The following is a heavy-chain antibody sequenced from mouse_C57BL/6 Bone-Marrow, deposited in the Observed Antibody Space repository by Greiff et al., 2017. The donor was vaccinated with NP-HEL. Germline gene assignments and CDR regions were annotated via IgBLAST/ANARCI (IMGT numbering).Heavy chain of an antibody. J-gene: IGHJ2*01. CDR2: ISSGGDYI. CDR3: TRDRDGYYLDY. Sequence: EVMLVESGAGLVKPGGSLKLSCAASGFTFSSYAMSWVRQTPEKRLEWVAYISSGGDYIYYADTVKGRFTISRDNARNTLYLQMSSLKSEDTAMYYCTRDRDGYYLDYWGQGTTLTVSS. V-gene: IGHV5-9-1*02. D-gene: IGHD2-3*01. CDR1: GFTFSSYA.